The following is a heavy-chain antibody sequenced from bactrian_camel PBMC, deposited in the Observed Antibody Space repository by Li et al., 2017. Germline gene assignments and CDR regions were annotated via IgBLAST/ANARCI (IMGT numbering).Heavy chain of an antibody. CDR1: GFTFNDYG. CDR3: ATGAPHR. D-gene: IGHD7*01. Sequence: VQLVESGGGLVQPGGSLRLSCAGSGFTFNDYGMGWVRQAPGKGLEWVSRISRGGGYTYYADSVKGRFTISRDNAKNMVYLQMNNLKVEDTALYFCATGAPHRWGQGTQVTVS. CDR2: ISRGGGYT. J-gene: IGHJ4*01. V-gene: IGHV3-1*01.